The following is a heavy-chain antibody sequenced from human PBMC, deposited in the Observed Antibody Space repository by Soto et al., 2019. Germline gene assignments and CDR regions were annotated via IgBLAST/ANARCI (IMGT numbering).Heavy chain of an antibody. Sequence: GGSLRLSCAVSGFSFGTYWMSWVRQAPGKGLEWLASIKEDGSERYYLDSVKGRFTISRDNAKDSLSLQMNGLRGEDTAFYYCARDVGPVTIFGEALSGYFDFWGQGTLVTVSS. J-gene: IGHJ4*02. V-gene: IGHV3-7*03. CDR1: GFSFGTYW. D-gene: IGHD3-3*01. CDR2: IKEDGSER. CDR3: ARDVGPVTIFGEALSGYFDF.